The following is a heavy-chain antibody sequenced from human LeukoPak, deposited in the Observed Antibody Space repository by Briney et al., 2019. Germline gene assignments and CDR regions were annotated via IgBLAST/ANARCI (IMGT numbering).Heavy chain of an antibody. V-gene: IGHV3-11*04. CDR2: IGDSGTPI. D-gene: IGHD4/OR15-4a*01. CDR1: GFTFSDHY. CDR3: ARDRRPSVYGGLDN. Sequence: GGSLRLSCAASGFTFSDHYMSWIRQAPGKGLEWVSYIGDSGTPIYYADSVKGRFTVSRDDAKNSLFLQMDSLRAEDTAVYYCARDRRPSVYGGLDNWGQGTLATVSS. J-gene: IGHJ4*02.